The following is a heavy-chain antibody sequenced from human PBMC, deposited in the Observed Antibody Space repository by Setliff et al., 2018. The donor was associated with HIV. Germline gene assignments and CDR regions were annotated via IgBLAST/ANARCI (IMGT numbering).Heavy chain of an antibody. CDR1: GGSISSSSYY. Sequence: SETLSLTCTVSGGSISSSSYYWGWIRQPPGKGLEWIGSIYYSGSTYYNPSLKSRVTISVDTSKNQFSLNVNSVTAADTAVYYCASYGGGSENGAFHVWGQGTMVTVSS. CDR2: IYYSGST. D-gene: IGHD4-17*01. J-gene: IGHJ3*01. V-gene: IGHV4-39*01. CDR3: ASYGGGSENGAFHV.